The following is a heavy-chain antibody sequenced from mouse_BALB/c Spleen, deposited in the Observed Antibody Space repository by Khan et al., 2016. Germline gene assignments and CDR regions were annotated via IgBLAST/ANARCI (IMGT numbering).Heavy chain of an antibody. CDR1: GFNIKDTY. V-gene: IGHV14-3*02. CDR3: ARSGVYDGDDGYAMDY. J-gene: IGHJ4*01. D-gene: IGHD2-3*01. Sequence: VQLQQSGAELVKPGASVKLSCTASGFNIKDTYMHWVKQRPEQGLEWIGRIDPANGNTKYDPKFQGKATITADTSSNTAYLQLSSLTSEDTAVYYCARSGVYDGDDGYAMDYWGQGTSVTVSS. CDR2: IDPANGNT.